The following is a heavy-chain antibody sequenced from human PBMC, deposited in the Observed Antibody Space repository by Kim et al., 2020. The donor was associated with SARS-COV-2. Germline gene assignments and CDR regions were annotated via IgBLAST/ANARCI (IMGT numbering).Heavy chain of an antibody. CDR1: GFTFSSYS. CDR3: ARALYGSGSYHANGMDV. V-gene: IGHV3-21*01. CDR2: ISSGSTYI. Sequence: GGSLRLSCAASGFTFSSYSMNWVRQAPGKGLEWVSSISSGSTYINYADSVKGRFTISRENAKNSLYLQINSLRAEDTAVYYCARALYGSGSYHANGMDVWGQGTTVTFSS. J-gene: IGHJ6*02. D-gene: IGHD3-10*01.